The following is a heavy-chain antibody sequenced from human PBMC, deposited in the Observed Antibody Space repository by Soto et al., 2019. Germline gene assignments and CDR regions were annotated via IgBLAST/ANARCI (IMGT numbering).Heavy chain of an antibody. CDR1: GYTFTSYA. Sequence: ASVKVSCKASGYTFTSYAMYWVRQAHGQRLEWMGWINAGNGNTKYSQKFQGRVTITRDTSASTAYMELSSLRSEDTAVYYCASSYCISTSCPPYYGMDVWGQGTTVTVSS. V-gene: IGHV1-3*01. J-gene: IGHJ6*02. CDR3: ASSYCISTSCPPYYGMDV. D-gene: IGHD2-2*01. CDR2: INAGNGNT.